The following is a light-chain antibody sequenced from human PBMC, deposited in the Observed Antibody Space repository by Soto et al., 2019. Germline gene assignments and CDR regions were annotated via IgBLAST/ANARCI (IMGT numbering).Light chain of an antibody. V-gene: IGLV2-8*01. CDR1: SSDVGGYNY. Sequence: ALTQPPSASGSPGQSVTISCTGTSSDVGGYNYVSWYQQHPGKAPKLMIYEVSKRPSGVPDRFSGSKSGNTASPTVSGLQAEDEADYYCSSYAGSNNVVFGGGTKLTVL. CDR3: SSYAGSNNVV. CDR2: EVS. J-gene: IGLJ2*01.